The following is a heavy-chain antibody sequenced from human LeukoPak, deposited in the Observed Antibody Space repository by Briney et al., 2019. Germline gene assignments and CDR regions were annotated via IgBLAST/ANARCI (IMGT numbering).Heavy chain of an antibody. CDR3: AREIPSLYAFDI. CDR2: INSDGSST. V-gene: IGHV3-74*01. J-gene: IGHJ3*02. CDR1: GFTFSSYG. Sequence: HPGGSLRLSCAASGFTFSSYGMSWVRQAPGKGLVWVSRINSDGSSTSYADSVKGRFTISRDNAKNTLYLQMNSLRAEDTAVYYCAREIPSLYAFDIWGQGTMVTVSS.